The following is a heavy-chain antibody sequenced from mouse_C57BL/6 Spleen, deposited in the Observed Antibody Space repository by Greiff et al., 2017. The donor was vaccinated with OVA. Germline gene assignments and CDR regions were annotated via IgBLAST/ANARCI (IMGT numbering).Heavy chain of an antibody. V-gene: IGHV5-17*01. J-gene: IGHJ2*01. CDR2: ISSGSSTI. D-gene: IGHD1-1*01. Sequence: EVMLVESGGGLVKPGGSLKLSCAASGFTFSDYGMHWVRQAPEKGLEWVAYISSGSSTIYYADTVKGRFTISRDNAKNTLFLQMTSLRSEDTAMYYCARNNYYDFDYWGQGTTLTVSS. CDR3: ARNNYYDFDY. CDR1: GFTFSDYG.